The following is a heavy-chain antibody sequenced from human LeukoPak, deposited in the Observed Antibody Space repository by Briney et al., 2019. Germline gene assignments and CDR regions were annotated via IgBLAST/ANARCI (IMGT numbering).Heavy chain of an antibody. D-gene: IGHD3-10*01. CDR2: ISGSGGST. Sequence: GGSVRLSCAASGFTFSSYAMSWARQAPGKGLEWVSAISGSGGSTYYADSVQGRFTISRDNSKNTLYLQMNSLRAEDTAVYYCAKLLLWFGEKNFDYWGQGTLVTVSS. J-gene: IGHJ4*02. CDR3: AKLLLWFGEKNFDY. CDR1: GFTFSSYA. V-gene: IGHV3-23*01.